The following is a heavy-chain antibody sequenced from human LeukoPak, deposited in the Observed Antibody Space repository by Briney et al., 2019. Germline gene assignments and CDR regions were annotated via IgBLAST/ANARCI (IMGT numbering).Heavy chain of an antibody. J-gene: IGHJ4*02. V-gene: IGHV3-74*01. CDR1: GFTFGSHW. CDR3: ARGDSEGSSAIDY. CDR2: IKSDGIST. Sequence: GGSLRLSCAASGFTFGSHWMHWVRQAPGRGLVWLSRIKSDGISTNYADSVKARFTISGDNAKSTLYLQMNSLRAEDTGVYYCARGDSEGSSAIDYWGQGTLVTVSS. D-gene: IGHD6-19*01.